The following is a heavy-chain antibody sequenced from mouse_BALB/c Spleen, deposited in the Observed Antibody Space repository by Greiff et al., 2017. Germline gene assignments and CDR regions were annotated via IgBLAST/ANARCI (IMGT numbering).Heavy chain of an antibody. CDR1: GFNIKDYY. V-gene: IGHV14-1*02. J-gene: IGHJ3*01. D-gene: IGHD1-2*01. CDR2: IDPENGNT. CDR3: ARSGARRAWFAY. Sequence: EVQLQQSGAELVRPGALVKLSCKASGFNIKDYYMHWVKQRPEQGLEWIGWIDPENGNTIYDPKFQGKASITADTSSNTAYLQLSSLTSEDTAVYYCARSGARRAWFAYWGQGTLVTVSA.